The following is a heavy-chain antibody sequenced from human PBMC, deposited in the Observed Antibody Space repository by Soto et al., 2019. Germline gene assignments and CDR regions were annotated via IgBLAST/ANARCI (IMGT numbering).Heavy chain of an antibody. Sequence: SETLSLTCAVYGGSFSGYYWSWIRQPPGKGLEWIGEINHSGSTNYNPSLKSRVTISVDTSKNQFSLKLSSVTAADTAVYYCARGPHYNWFDPWGQGTLVTVS. J-gene: IGHJ5*02. CDR3: ARGPHYNWFDP. CDR1: GGSFSGYY. V-gene: IGHV4-34*01. CDR2: INHSGST.